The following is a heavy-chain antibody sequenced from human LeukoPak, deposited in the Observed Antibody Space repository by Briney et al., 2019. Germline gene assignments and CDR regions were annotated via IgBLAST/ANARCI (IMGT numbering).Heavy chain of an antibody. CDR2: IYSGSST. V-gene: IGHV3-53*01. CDR3: ARGQNAWSMVTSLFDY. CDR1: GFTVSSNY. D-gene: IGHD5-18*01. Sequence: GGSLRLSCAASGFTVSSNYMSWVRQAPGKGLEWVSVIYSGSSTYYADSVKGRFTISRDNSKNTLYLQMNSLGAEDTAVYYRARGQNAWSMVTSLFDYWGQGTLVTVSS. J-gene: IGHJ4*02.